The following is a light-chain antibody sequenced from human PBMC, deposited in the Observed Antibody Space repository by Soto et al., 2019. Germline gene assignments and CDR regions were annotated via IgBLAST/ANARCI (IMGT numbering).Light chain of an antibody. J-gene: IGKJ4*01. V-gene: IGKV3-20*01. CDR2: GTS. Sequence: EIVLTQSPGTLPLSPGERATLSCRASQSVTTRYLAWYQQKPGQAPRLLVYGTSSRATDIPDRFSGSGSETNITLTMTRLDHDDFAVDYCQQYGSTLTFDGGTSVEI. CDR3: QQYGSTLT. CDR1: QSVTTRY.